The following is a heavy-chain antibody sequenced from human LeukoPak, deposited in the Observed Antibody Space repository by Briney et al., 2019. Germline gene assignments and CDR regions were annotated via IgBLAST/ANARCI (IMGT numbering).Heavy chain of an antibody. J-gene: IGHJ6*03. CDR1: GGSISSHF. CDR2: IYHSGST. D-gene: IGHD3-10*01. V-gene: IGHV4-59*11. Sequence: SETLSLTCSLSGGSISSHFWSWIRQPPGKGLEWIGYIYHSGSTNYNPSLNSRVTISVDTSKKQFSLKLSSVTAADTAVYYCARGPPGAYYGSGSYSYYMDVWGKGTTVTVSS. CDR3: ARGPPGAYYGSGSYSYYMDV.